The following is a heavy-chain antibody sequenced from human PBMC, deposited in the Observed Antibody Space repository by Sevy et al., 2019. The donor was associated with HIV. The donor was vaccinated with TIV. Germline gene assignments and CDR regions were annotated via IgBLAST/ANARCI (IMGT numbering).Heavy chain of an antibody. V-gene: IGHV3-21*01. D-gene: IGHD1-1*01. Sequence: GGSLRLSCAASGFTFSSYSMNWVRQAPGKGLEWVSSISSSSSYIYYADSVKGRFTISRDNAKNSLYLQMNSLRAEETAGYYCARRHTARSQNKAAGATGMKGEFDYWGQGTLVTVSS. CDR3: ARRHTARSQNKAAGATGMKGEFDY. J-gene: IGHJ4*02. CDR2: ISSSSSYI. CDR1: GFTFSSYS.